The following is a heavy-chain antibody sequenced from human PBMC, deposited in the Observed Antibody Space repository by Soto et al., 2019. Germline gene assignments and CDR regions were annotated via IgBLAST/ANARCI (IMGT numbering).Heavy chain of an antibody. D-gene: IGHD4-17*01. CDR1: GSTFPSST. V-gene: IGHV1-18*01. CDR2: INAHNGNT. CDR3: AIADYGDPDY. J-gene: IGHJ4*02. Sequence: QVQLVQSGAEVKKPGASVKVSCKASGSTFPSSTVSWVRQAPGQGLEWMGWINAHNGNTKYAQKFQGRLTMTTDTSTGTGYMELRSLRSDDTAIYFCAIADYGDPDYWGQETLVTVSS.